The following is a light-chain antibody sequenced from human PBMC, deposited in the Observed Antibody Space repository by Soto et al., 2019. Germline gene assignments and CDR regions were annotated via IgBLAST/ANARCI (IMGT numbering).Light chain of an antibody. J-gene: IGKJ4*01. CDR1: QSISSY. CDR3: QQRSNWPPVT. CDR2: DAS. V-gene: IGKV1-39*01. Sequence: DIQMTQAPSTLSASVGDRVTITCRASQSISSYLNWYQQKPGKAPKLLIYDASNRATGIPARFSGSGSGTDFTLTISSLEPEDFGVYYCQQRSNWPPVTFGGGTKV.